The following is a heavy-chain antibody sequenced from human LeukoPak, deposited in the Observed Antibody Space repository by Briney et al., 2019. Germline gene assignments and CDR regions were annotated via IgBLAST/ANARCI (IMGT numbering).Heavy chain of an antibody. Sequence: SETLSLTCTVSGGSISSSSYYWGWIRQPPGKGLEWIGSIYYSGSTYYNPSLKSRVTISVDTSKNQFSLKLSSVTAADTAVYYCARDRHMITFGGVIVPDYWGQGTLVTVSS. CDR3: ARDRHMITFGGVIVPDY. J-gene: IGHJ4*02. D-gene: IGHD3-16*02. CDR2: IYYSGST. V-gene: IGHV4-39*07. CDR1: GGSISSSSYY.